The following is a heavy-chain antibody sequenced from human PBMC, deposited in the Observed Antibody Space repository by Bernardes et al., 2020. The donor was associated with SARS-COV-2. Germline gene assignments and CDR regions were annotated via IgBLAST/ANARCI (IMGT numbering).Heavy chain of an antibody. CDR2: IWFDGSNK. CDR1: GFIFSSYG. V-gene: IGHV3-33*01. J-gene: IGHJ6*02. D-gene: IGHD2-2*02. Sequence: GGSLRLSCAASGFIFSSYGMHWVRQAPGKGLEWVAVIWFDGSNKYYADSVKGRFTISRDNSKNTLSLQMNSLRAEDTAVYYCASLGYCSSTSCYSYYYGMDVWGQGTTVTVSS. CDR3: ASLGYCSSTSCYSYYYGMDV.